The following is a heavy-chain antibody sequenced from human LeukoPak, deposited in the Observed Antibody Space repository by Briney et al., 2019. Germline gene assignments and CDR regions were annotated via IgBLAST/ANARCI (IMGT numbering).Heavy chain of an antibody. J-gene: IGHJ4*02. CDR1: GFTFSSSA. CDR2: ISYDGSNK. V-gene: IGHV3-30-3*01. CDR3: ARDDSSGYSGAY. Sequence: GGSLRLSCAASGFTFSSSAMPWVRQAPDKGLEWVSVISYDGSNKYYEDSVKGRFTISRDNSKNTLYLQMNSLRAEDTAVYYCARDDSSGYSGAYWGQGTLVTVPS. D-gene: IGHD3-22*01.